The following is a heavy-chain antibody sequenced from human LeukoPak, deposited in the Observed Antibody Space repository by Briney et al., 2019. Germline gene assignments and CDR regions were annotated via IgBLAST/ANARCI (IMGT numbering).Heavy chain of an antibody. CDR3: AREGEYSYGYGSYFDY. D-gene: IGHD5-18*01. J-gene: IGHJ4*02. CDR1: GFTFSDYY. V-gene: IGHV3-11*04. Sequence: GGSLRLSCAASGFTFSDYYMSWIRQAPGKGLEWVSYISSGSTIYYADSVKGRFTISRDNAKNSLYLQMNSLRAEDTAVYYCAREGEYSYGYGSYFDYWGQGTLVTVSS. CDR2: ISSGSTI.